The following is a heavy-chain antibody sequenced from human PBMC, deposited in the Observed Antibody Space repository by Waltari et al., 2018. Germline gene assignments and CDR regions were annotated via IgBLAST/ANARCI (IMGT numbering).Heavy chain of an antibody. Sequence: QVQLQESGPGLVKPSQTLSLTCTVSGGSISSGSYYWSWIRQPAGKGLGWIGRIYTSGSTNYNPSLKSRVTISVDTSKNQFSLKLSSVTAADTAVYYCARAPVGEGSHYYYYYGMDVWGQGTTVTVSS. J-gene: IGHJ6*02. CDR3: ARAPVGEGSHYYYYYGMDV. CDR2: IYTSGST. CDR1: GGSISSGSYY. D-gene: IGHD3-10*01. V-gene: IGHV4-61*02.